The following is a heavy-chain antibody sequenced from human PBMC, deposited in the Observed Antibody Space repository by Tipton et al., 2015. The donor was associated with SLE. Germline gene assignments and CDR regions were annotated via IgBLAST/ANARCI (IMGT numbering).Heavy chain of an antibody. CDR2: IRSRSNNYAT. Sequence: SLRLSCVVSGFTFSGFAIHWVRQASGKGLEWVGHIRSRSNNYATAYGASVKGRFTISRDNSKNSLYLQMNGLRAEDTAVYYCARSPVDYWNGYSAWGQGTLVAVSS. CDR1: GFTFSGFA. CDR3: ARSPVDYWNGYSA. D-gene: IGHD3-3*01. J-gene: IGHJ4*02. V-gene: IGHV3-73*01.